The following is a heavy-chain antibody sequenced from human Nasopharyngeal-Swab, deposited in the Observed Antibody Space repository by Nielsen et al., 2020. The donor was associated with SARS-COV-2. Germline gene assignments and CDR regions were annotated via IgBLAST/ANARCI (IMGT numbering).Heavy chain of an antibody. J-gene: IGHJ4*02. CDR3: ARHSRVTTVVVVTLFDF. CDR2: MSYSGVT. Sequence: PGKGLEWIGSMSYSGVTFYNPSLRNRVTPSVDTSKNLLSLKLDSVTAADTALYYCARHSRVTTVVVVTLFDFWGQGIQVTVSS. V-gene: IGHV4-39*01. D-gene: IGHD3-22*01.